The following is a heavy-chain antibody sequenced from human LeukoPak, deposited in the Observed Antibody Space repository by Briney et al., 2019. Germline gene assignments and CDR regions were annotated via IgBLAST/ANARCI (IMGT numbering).Heavy chain of an antibody. CDR1: GGSISSYY. V-gene: IGHV4-59*08. Sequence: SGTLSLTCTVSGGSISSYYWSWVRQSPGKGLGWIGDVYYSGSTNYNPSLKRRVTISVDTSKNQFFLKLISVTAADTAVYYCARWWEFPYNWFDPWGQGTLVTVSS. D-gene: IGHD1-26*01. J-gene: IGHJ5*02. CDR2: VYYSGST. CDR3: ARWWEFPYNWFDP.